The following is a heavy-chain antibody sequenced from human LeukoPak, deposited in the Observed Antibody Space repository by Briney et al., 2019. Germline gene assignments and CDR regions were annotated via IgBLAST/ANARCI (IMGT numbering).Heavy chain of an antibody. V-gene: IGHV1-8*01. CDR3: ARVDGSPDS. D-gene: IGHD2-15*01. Sequence: ASVKVSCKASGYTFTSYDINWVRQATGQGLEWIGWVNLKSGNTGSAQKFQGRVTITRDTSINTAYMELSSLRPEDTGVYYCARVDGSPDSWGQGTLVTVSS. J-gene: IGHJ4*02. CDR2: VNLKSGNT. CDR1: GYTFTSYD.